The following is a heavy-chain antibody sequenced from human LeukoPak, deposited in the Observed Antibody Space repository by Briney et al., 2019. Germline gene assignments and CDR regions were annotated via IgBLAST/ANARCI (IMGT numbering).Heavy chain of an antibody. D-gene: IGHD2-15*01. CDR2: ISGSGGST. CDR3: AKPKPCSSGSCYPPFYYYYGMDV. V-gene: IGHV3-23*01. J-gene: IGHJ6*02. CDR1: GFTFSSYA. Sequence: GGSLRLSCAASGFTFSSYAMSWVRQAPGKGLEWVSGISGSGGSTYYADSVQGRFSISRDNSKNTLTLQMNSLRAEDTAIYYCAKPKPCSSGSCYPPFYYYYGMDVWGQGTTVTVSS.